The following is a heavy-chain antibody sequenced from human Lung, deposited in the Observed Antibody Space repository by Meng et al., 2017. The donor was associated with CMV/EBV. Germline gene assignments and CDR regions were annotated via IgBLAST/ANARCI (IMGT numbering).Heavy chain of an antibody. CDR2: IYYSGST. Sequence: QLQLQESGPGLVKPSEPLSLTCTVSGGSISSSSYHWGWIRQPPGKGLEWIGSIYYSGSTYHNPSLKSRLIISVDTSKNQFSLRLSSVTAADTAVYYCARSKGLFDYWGQGTLVTVSS. D-gene: IGHD3/OR15-3a*01. V-gene: IGHV4-39*07. J-gene: IGHJ4*02. CDR3: ARSKGLFDY. CDR1: GGSISSSSYH.